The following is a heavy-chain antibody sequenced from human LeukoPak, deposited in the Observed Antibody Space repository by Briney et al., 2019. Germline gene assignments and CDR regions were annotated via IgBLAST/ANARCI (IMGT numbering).Heavy chain of an antibody. V-gene: IGHV3-30-3*01. J-gene: IGHJ4*02. Sequence: PGRSLRLSCAASGFTFSSYAMHWVRQAPGKGLEWVAVISYDGSNKYYADSVKGRFTISRDNSKNTLYLQMNRLRAEDTAVYYCARVGDYGSGSIYFDYWGQGTLVTVSS. CDR3: ARVGDYGSGSIYFDY. CDR1: GFTFSSYA. D-gene: IGHD3-10*01. CDR2: ISYDGSNK.